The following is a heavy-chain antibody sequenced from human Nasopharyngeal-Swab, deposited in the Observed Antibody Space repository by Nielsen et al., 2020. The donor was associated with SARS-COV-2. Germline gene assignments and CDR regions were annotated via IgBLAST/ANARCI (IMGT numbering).Heavy chain of an antibody. Sequence: GGSLRLSCAASGFTFSDYYMSWIRQAPGKGLEWVSYISSSGSTIYYADSMKGRFTISRDNAKNSLYLQMNSLRAEDTAVYYCARDADYYGSGSYLGYWGQGTLVTVSS. CDR3: ARDADYYGSGSYLGY. V-gene: IGHV3-11*04. CDR1: GFTFSDYY. J-gene: IGHJ4*02. D-gene: IGHD3-10*01. CDR2: ISSSGSTI.